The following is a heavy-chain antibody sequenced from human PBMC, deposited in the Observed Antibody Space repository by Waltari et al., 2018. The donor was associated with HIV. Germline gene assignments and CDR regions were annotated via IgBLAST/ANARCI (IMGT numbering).Heavy chain of an antibody. J-gene: IGHJ4*02. V-gene: IGHV3-49*04. D-gene: IGHD3-22*01. CDR2: IRSKGYGGTT. CDR3: TKFSSGYYLADY. Sequence: TFGDYSMNWVRQAPGKGLQWVGFIRSKGYGGTTEYAASVKGRFTISRDDFKSIAYLQMNSLKPEDTAVYYCTKFSSGYYLADYWGQGTLVTVSS. CDR1: TFGDYS.